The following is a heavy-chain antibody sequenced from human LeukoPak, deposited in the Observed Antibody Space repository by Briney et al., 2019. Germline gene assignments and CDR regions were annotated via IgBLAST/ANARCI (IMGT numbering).Heavy chain of an antibody. V-gene: IGHV4-34*01. J-gene: IGHJ5*02. D-gene: IGHD1-1*01. CDR1: GGSFSGYY. CDR2: INHSGST. Sequence: SETLSLTCAVYGGSFSGYYWSWIRQPPGKGLEWIGEINHSGSTNYNPSLKSRVTISVDTSKNQFSLKLSSVTAADTAVYYCARHAYNWNLDPWGQGTLVTVSS. CDR3: ARHAYNWNLDP.